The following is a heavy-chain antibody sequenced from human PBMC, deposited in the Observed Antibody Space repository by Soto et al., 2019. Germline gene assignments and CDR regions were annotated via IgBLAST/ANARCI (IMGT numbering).Heavy chain of an antibody. V-gene: IGHV3-74*01. CDR2: LNSDGSST. J-gene: IGHJ6*02. CDR1: GFTFSSYW. CDR3: ARDPGSSSWYPNYYYYYGMDV. D-gene: IGHD6-13*01. Sequence: EVQLVESGGGLVQPGGSLRLSCAASGFTFSSYWMHWVRQAPGKGLVWVSRLNSDGSSTSYADSVKGRFTISRDNAKNTLYLQMNSLRAEDTAVYYCARDPGSSSWYPNYYYYYGMDVWGQGTTVTVSS.